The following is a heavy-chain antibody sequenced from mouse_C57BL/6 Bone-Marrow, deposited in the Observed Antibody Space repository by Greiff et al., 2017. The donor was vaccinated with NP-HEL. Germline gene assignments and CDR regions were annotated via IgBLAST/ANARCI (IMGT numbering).Heavy chain of an antibody. CDR1: GFTFSSYG. J-gene: IGHJ4*01. Sequence: EVMLVESGGDLVKPGGSLKLSCAASGFTFSSYGMSWVRQTPDKRLEWVATISSGGSYTYYPDSVKGRFTISRDNAKNTLYLQMSSLKSEDTAMYYCARQDDGYYCAMDYWGQGTSVTVSS. V-gene: IGHV5-6*02. CDR3: ARQDDGYYCAMDY. D-gene: IGHD2-3*01. CDR2: ISSGGSYT.